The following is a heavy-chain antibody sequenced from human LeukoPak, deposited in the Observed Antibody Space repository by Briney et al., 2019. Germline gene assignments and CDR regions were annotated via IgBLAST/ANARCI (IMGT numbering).Heavy chain of an antibody. CDR3: ARNIAVAGRGDYMDV. V-gene: IGHV4-39*01. J-gene: IGHJ6*03. D-gene: IGHD6-19*01. CDR1: GGSISSSSYK. Sequence: SETLSLTCTVSGGSISSSSYKWGWICQPPGKGLEWIASIYYSGSTYYSPSLKSRVTISVDTSKNQFSLKLSSVTAADTAVYYCARNIAVAGRGDYMDVWGKGTTVTISS. CDR2: IYYSGST.